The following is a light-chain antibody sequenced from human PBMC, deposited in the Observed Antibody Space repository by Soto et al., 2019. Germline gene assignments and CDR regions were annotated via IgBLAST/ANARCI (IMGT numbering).Light chain of an antibody. CDR3: HSYDSDNVI. CDR1: SGSIASNY. CDR2: DDN. V-gene: IGLV6-57*04. Sequence: NFMLTQPHSVSESPGKAVTISCTRSSGSIASNYVQWYQQRPGSAPTSVIYDDNRRPSGVPDRFSGSIDSSSNSASLTISGLKTEDGADYYCHSYDSDNVIFGGGTKVTVL. J-gene: IGLJ2*01.